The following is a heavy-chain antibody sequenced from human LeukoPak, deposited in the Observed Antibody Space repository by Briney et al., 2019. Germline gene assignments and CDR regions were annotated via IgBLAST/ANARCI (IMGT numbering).Heavy chain of an antibody. CDR1: GFTVSSNY. CDR3: ATYYYDSSGYYPDAFDI. Sequence: PGGSLRLSCAASGFTVSSNYMSWVRQAPGKGLEWVSVIYSGGSTYYADSVKGRFTISRDNSKNTLYLQMNSLRAEDTAVYYCATYYYDSSGYYPDAFDIWGQGTMVTVSS. V-gene: IGHV3-66*01. J-gene: IGHJ3*02. CDR2: IYSGGST. D-gene: IGHD3-22*01.